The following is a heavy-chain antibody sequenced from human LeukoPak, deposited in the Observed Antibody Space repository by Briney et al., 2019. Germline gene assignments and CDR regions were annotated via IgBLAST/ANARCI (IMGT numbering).Heavy chain of an antibody. D-gene: IGHD1-26*01. J-gene: IGHJ4*02. CDR3: AEFVWWELSYYFDY. CDR1: GFTFSSYA. V-gene: IGHV3-23*01. CDR2: ISGSGGST. Sequence: PGGSLRLSCAASGFTFSSYAMSWVRQAPGKGLEWVSAISGSGGSTYYADSVKGRFTISRDNSKNTLYLQMNSLRAEDTAVYYCAEFVWWELSYYFDYWGQGTLVTVSS.